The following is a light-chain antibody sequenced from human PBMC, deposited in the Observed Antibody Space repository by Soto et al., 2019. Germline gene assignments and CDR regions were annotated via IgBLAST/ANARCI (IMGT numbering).Light chain of an antibody. J-gene: IGLJ1*01. CDR1: SSDIGHYDY. CDR3: CSLTTSHTYV. V-gene: IGLV2-14*03. CDR2: HVT. Sequence: QSALTQPASVSGSPGQSITISCTGTSSDIGHYDYVSWYQQHPGKAPKLMIYHVTYRPSGVSNRYSGSKSGNSASLTISGLQADDDADYYCCSLTTSHTYVFGSGTKVTV.